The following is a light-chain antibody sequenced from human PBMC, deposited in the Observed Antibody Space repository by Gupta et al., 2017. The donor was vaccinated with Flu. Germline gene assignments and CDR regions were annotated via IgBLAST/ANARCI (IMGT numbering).Light chain of an antibody. CDR3: CSYAGIGTWV. J-gene: IGLJ3*02. CDR1: SSDVGSYNL. CDR2: EGS. Sequence: QSALTQPASVSGAPGQSITISCTGTSSDVGSYNLVSWYQQHPGKAPKLMIYEGSKRPSGVSNRFSASKSGNTASLTISGLQAEDEADYYCCSYAGIGTWVFGGGTKLTVL. V-gene: IGLV2-23*01.